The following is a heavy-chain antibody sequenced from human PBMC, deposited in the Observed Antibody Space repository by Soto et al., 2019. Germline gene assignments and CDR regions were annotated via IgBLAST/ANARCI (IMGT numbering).Heavy chain of an antibody. CDR2: ISAYNGNT. V-gene: IGHV1-18*01. CDR1: GYTFTSYG. CDR3: ARDYYDSSGYQGRDY. J-gene: IGHJ4*02. D-gene: IGHD3-22*01. Sequence: ASVKVSCKASGYTFTSYGISWVRQAPGQGLEWMGWISAYNGNTNYAQKLQGRVTMTTDTSTSTAYMELRSLRSDDTAVYYCARDYYDSSGYQGRDYWGQGTLVTVSS.